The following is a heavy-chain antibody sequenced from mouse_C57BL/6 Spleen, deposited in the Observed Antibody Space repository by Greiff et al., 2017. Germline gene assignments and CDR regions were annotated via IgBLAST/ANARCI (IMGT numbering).Heavy chain of an antibody. D-gene: IGHD1-1*01. CDR2: INPNNGGT. J-gene: IGHJ3*01. Sequence: EVQLQQSGPELVKPGASVKMSCKASGYTFTDYNMHWVKQSHGKSLEWIGYINPNNGGTSYNQKFKGKATLTVNKSSSTAYMELRSLTSEDSAVYYCAREGGTTVVAWFAYWGQGTLVTVSA. CDR1: GYTFTDYN. V-gene: IGHV1-22*01. CDR3: AREGGTTVVAWFAY.